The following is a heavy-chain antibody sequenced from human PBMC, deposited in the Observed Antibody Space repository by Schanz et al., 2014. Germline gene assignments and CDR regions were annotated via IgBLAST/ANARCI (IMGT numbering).Heavy chain of an antibody. J-gene: IGHJ6*02. CDR2: INSNGGST. V-gene: IGHV3-64*01. Sequence: EVQLVESGGVVAQPGGSLRLSCAASGFTFSSYAMHWVRQAPGKGLEYVSTINSNGGSTYYANSVKGRFTTSRDNSKNTMYLQMNSLRAEDTAVYYCVKDLQRELLRDDHYYGMDVWGQGTTVTVSS. CDR3: VKDLQRELLRDDHYYGMDV. CDR1: GFTFSSYA. D-gene: IGHD1-26*01.